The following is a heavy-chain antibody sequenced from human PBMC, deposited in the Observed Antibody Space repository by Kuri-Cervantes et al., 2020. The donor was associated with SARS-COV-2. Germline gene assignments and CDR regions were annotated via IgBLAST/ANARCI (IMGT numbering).Heavy chain of an antibody. J-gene: IGHJ4*02. CDR2: ISGSGGST. Sequence: GESLKISCAASGFTFSSYAMSWARQAPGKGLEWVSAISGSGGSTYYADSVKGRFTISRDNSKNTLYLQMNSLRAEDAAVYYCTTLIDYWGQGALVTVSS. V-gene: IGHV3-23*01. CDR3: TTLIDY. CDR1: GFTFSSYA.